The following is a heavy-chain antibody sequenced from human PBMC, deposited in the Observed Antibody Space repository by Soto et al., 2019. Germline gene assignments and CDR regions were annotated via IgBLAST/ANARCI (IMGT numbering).Heavy chain of an antibody. J-gene: IGHJ4*02. V-gene: IGHV1-69*01. CDR1: GGTFSSYA. CDR2: IIPIFGTA. D-gene: IGHD6-19*01. Sequence: QVQLVQSGAEVKKPGSSVKVSCKASGGTFSSYAISWVRQAPGQGLEWMGGIIPIFGTANYAQKFQGRVTITADESTSTAYMELSILSSEHTAEYYCARDQDRISGWFYVYWGQGTLVTVSS. CDR3: ARDQDRISGWFYVY.